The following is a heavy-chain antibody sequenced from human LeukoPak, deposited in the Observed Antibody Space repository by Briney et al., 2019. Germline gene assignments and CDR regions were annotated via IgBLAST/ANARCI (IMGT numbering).Heavy chain of an antibody. CDR3: ARKVLNYFDY. J-gene: IGHJ4*02. CDR1: GFTFSSYG. Sequence: GGFLRLSCAASGFTFSSYGMHWVRQAPGKGLEWVAFIRYTGSDKYYADSVKGRFTISRDNSKNTLYLQMNSLRAEDTAVYYCARKVLNYFDYWGQGTLVTVSS. CDR2: IRYTGSDK. V-gene: IGHV3-30*02.